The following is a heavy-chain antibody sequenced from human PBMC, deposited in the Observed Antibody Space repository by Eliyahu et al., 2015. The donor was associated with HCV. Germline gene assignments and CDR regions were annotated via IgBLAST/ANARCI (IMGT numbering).Heavy chain of an antibody. J-gene: IGHJ4*02. D-gene: IGHD6-19*01. CDR1: GFSFASYG. CDR3: ARDEDGVAGYLDH. CDR2: VSVYNGNK. V-gene: IGHV1-18*04. Sequence: QVQLVQSPVEVKKAGASVKVPCKASGFSFASYGFSWVRQAPGQGLEWLGWVSVYNGNKMYAQKFQGRLTMTTDTSTSTASLELRNLRSDDTAIYYCARDEDGVAGYLDHWGQGTRVTVSS.